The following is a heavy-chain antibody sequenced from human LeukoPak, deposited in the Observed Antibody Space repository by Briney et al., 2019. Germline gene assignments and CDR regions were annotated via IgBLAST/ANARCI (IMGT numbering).Heavy chain of an antibody. J-gene: IGHJ6*03. CDR2: IYYSGST. CDR1: GGSISSSSYY. CDR3: ARVYGSGSYYNGYYYYYMDV. D-gene: IGHD3-10*01. V-gene: IGHV4-39*01. Sequence: PSETLSLTCTVSGGSISSSSYYWGWIRQPPGKGLEWIGSIYYSGSTYYNPSLKSRVTISVDTSKNQFSLKLSPVTAADTAVYYCARVYGSGSYYNGYYYYYMDVWGKGTTVTISS.